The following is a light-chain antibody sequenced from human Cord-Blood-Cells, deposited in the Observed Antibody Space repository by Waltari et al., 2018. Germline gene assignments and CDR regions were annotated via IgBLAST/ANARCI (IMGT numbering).Light chain of an antibody. Sequence: QSALTQPASVSGSPGQSITISCTGTSSDVGGYHYVSWYQQHPGKAPKLMIYDASNRPSGVSNRFSGSKSGNTASLTISGLQAEDESDYYCSSYTSSSTLDVVFGGGTKLTVL. J-gene: IGLJ2*01. CDR3: SSYTSSSTLDVV. V-gene: IGLV2-14*01. CDR2: DAS. CDR1: SSDVGGYHY.